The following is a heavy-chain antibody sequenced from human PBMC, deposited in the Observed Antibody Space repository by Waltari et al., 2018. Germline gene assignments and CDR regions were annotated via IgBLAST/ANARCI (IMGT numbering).Heavy chain of an antibody. CDR3: VLYSSEVLGDC. Sequence: QLVESGGALVQPGGSLKLSCAASGFTFSIYWLHWVRQAPGKGLLSVAHINTYGSITNYADSVKGRFTISRDNAKNTLFLQMNSLRAEDTALYYCVLYSSEVLGDCWGRGTLVTVSS. D-gene: IGHD4-4*01. J-gene: IGHJ4*02. V-gene: IGHV3-74*01. CDR2: INTYGSIT. CDR1: GFTFSIYW.